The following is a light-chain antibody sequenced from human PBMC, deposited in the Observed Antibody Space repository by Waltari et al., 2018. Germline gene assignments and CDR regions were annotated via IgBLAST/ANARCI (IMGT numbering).Light chain of an antibody. V-gene: IGLV2-14*03. CDR3: SSYTDNNAPYV. CDR2: DVS. Sequence: QSALTQPASVSGPPGHSIPISCTETSSTVGVYNYFPGYQQHPGKAPKLIIFDVSNRPSGVSNRFSGSKSGNTASLTISGLQAGDEADYYCSSYTDNNAPYVFGTGTKVTVL. CDR1: SSTVGVYNY. J-gene: IGLJ1*01.